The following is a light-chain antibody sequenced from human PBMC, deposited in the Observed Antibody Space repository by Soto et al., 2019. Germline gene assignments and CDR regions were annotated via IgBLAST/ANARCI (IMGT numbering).Light chain of an antibody. Sequence: DIVMTQSPDSLAVSLGERATFNGTSSQNLLSSSNNRNYLAWYQQKPGQPPKLLIYWASTRESGVPDRFRGSGYGTDFTLTISSLQAEDVALFYCQQYYATPLTFGGGTKVEI. J-gene: IGKJ4*01. CDR1: QNLLSSSNNRNY. CDR2: WAS. V-gene: IGKV4-1*01. CDR3: QQYYATPLT.